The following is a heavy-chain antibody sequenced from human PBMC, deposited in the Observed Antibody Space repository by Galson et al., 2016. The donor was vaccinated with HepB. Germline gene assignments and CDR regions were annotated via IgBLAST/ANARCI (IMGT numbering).Heavy chain of an antibody. J-gene: IGHJ4*02. CDR2: IYYRGKT. CDR1: GGSMSSGDYY. Sequence: TLSLTCTVSGGSMSSGDYYWSWIRQHPGKGLEWIGYIYYRGKTYYNPSLKSRVTISLDTSKNQFSLKLSSVTAADTAVYFCARRLENEDIRPFDYWGQGTLVTVSS. CDR3: ARRLENEDIRPFDY. V-gene: IGHV4-31*03. D-gene: IGHD2-15*01.